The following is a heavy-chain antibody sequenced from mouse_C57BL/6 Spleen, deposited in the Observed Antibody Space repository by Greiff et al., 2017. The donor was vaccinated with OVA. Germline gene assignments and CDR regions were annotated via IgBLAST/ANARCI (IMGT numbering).Heavy chain of an antibody. Sequence: VQLQQPGPELVKPGASVKIPCKASGYTFTDYNMDWVKQSHGKSLEWIGDINPNNGGTIYNQKFKGKATLTVDKSSSTAYMELRSLTSEDTAVYYCARGDYSNYVWFAYWGQGTLVTVSA. J-gene: IGHJ3*01. CDR3: ARGDYSNYVWFAY. CDR2: INPNNGGT. V-gene: IGHV1-18*01. CDR1: GYTFTDYN. D-gene: IGHD2-5*01.